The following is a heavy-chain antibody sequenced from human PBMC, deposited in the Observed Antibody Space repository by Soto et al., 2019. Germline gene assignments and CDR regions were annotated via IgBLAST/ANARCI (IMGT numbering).Heavy chain of an antibody. V-gene: IGHV4-39*01. CDR3: ARIKGRHLDY. Sequence: AESLDLPFPGPSWPFGVITVFGCCVRQPPRNGLEGIGNIDQCGTAYFNPSLATRVTFHVDTAKNQFSLSLYTGTAADTVVYYCARIKGRHLDYWGQGILVTVSS. CDR1: SWPFGVITVF. J-gene: IGHJ4*02. CDR2: IDQCGTA.